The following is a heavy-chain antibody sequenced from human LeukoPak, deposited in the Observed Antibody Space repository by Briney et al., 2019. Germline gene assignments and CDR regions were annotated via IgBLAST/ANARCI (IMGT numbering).Heavy chain of an antibody. J-gene: IGHJ4*02. Sequence: GGSLRLSCAASGFSFSGSTMHWVRQASGKGLEWVGRIRSKANSYATAYAASVTGRFTISRDDSKNMAYLQMNSLKTEDTAAYYCARNAGYGDYDYWGQGTLVTVSS. CDR1: GFSFSGST. V-gene: IGHV3-73*01. CDR3: ARNAGYGDYDY. CDR2: IRSKANSYAT. D-gene: IGHD4-17*01.